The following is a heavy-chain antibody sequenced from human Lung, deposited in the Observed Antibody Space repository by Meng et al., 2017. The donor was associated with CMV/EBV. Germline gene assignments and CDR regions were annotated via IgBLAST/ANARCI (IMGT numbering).Heavy chain of an antibody. J-gene: IGHJ5*02. D-gene: IGHD1-1*01. CDR3: ARGGTSTVDP. Sequence: SETXSLTCTVSGGSISSGGYYWSWIRQHPGKGLEWIGYIYYSGSTYYNPSLKSRVTISVDTSKDQFSLKLSSVTAADTAVYYCARGGTSTVDPWGQETLVTVSS. V-gene: IGHV4-31*03. CDR2: IYYSGST. CDR1: GGSISSGGYY.